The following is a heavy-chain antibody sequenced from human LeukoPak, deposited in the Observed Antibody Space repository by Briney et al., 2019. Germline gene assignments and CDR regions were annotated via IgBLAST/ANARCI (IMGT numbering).Heavy chain of an antibody. CDR3: ARSLVVVTAPVDY. V-gene: IGHV3-21*01. D-gene: IGHD2-21*02. CDR2: ISSSSSYI. CDR1: GFTFSSYS. Sequence: GGSLRLSCAASGFTFSSYSMNWVRQAPGKGLEWVSSISSSSSYIYYADSVKGRFTISRDNAKNSLYLQMNSLRAEDTAVYYCARSLVVVTAPVDYWGQGTLVTVSS. J-gene: IGHJ4*02.